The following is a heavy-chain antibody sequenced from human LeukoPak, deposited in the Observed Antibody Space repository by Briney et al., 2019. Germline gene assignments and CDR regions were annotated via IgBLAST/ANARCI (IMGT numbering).Heavy chain of an antibody. CDR1: GYSFTNYD. V-gene: IGHV1-8*03. Sequence: GASVKVSCKASGYSFTNYDINWVRQATGQGLEWMGWMNPKSGDTGYSQKFQGRVFITRDTSINTAYMELSSLGSDDTAVYYCAREKQVSATGYSSSWSRTGFDPWGQGTLVTVSS. D-gene: IGHD6-13*01. CDR2: MNPKSGDT. CDR3: AREKQVSATGYSSSWSRTGFDP. J-gene: IGHJ5*02.